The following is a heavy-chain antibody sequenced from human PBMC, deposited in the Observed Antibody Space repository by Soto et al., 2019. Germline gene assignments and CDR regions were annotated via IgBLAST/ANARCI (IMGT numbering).Heavy chain of an antibody. Sequence: GGSLRLSCAASGFTFVNYWMNWVRQAPGKGLEWVANINVDGSEKYFVDSVRGRFTISRDNAKNSLYLEMNSLRAEDAAVYYCARDIMGGTFDIWGQGTMVTVSS. CDR1: GFTFVNYW. D-gene: IGHD2-8*01. J-gene: IGHJ3*02. CDR2: INVDGSEK. V-gene: IGHV3-7*05. CDR3: ARDIMGGTFDI.